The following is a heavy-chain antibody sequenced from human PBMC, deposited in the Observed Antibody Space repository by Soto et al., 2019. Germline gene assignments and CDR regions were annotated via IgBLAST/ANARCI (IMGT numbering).Heavy chain of an antibody. CDR2: ISSSGTTI. V-gene: IGHV3-11*01. J-gene: IGHJ4*02. D-gene: IGHD3-3*01. CDR3: ASYQMSFGSGYSHCFDY. Sequence: PGGSLRLSCAASGFTFRDYYMSWVRQAPGKGLEWISFISSSGTTIYYADSVKGRFTISRDNTKRSLYLQMSSLTAEDTAVYYCASYQMSFGSGYSHCFDYWGQGTLVTVSS. CDR1: GFTFRDYY.